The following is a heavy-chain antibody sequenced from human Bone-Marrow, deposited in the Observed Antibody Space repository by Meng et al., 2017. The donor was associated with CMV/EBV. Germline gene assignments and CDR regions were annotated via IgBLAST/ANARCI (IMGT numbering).Heavy chain of an antibody. CDR2: IHNSANT. D-gene: IGHD4-23*01. J-gene: IGHJ4*02. CDR1: AASLSNTNYY. Sequence: GSLRLSCTVSAASLSNTNYYWGWIRQPPGKGLEWIGSIHNSANTFRNPSLGSRITMSIDTSKNHFSLKLSSVTVADTAVYYCARHGGDGGNSCSFDFWGQGTLVTCYS. CDR3: ARHGGDGGNSCSFDF. V-gene: IGHV4-39*01.